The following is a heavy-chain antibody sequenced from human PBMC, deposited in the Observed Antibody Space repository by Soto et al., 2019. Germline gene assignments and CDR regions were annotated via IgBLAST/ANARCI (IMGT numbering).Heavy chain of an antibody. CDR2: INPNSNVT. Sequence: ASVKVSCKASGYTFSGYYIHWVRQAPGQGLEWMGWINPNSNVTTYAQRFQGRVTMTRDSSFSTAYMELNRLTSGDTAIYYCARGESGGNPTMSWGLGTLVTVSS. CDR1: GYTFSGYY. CDR3: ARGESGGNPTMS. J-gene: IGHJ4*02. V-gene: IGHV1-2*02. D-gene: IGHD2-8*02.